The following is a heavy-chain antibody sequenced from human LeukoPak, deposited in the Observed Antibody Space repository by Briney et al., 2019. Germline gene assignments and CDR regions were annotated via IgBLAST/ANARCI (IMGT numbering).Heavy chain of an antibody. Sequence: GGSLRLSCAASGFTVSSNYMSWVRQAPGKGLEWVSVIYSGGSTYYADFVKGRLTISRDNSKNTLYLQMNSLRAEDTAVYYCVRGGYRGFDYEYWGQGTLVTVSS. CDR3: VRGGYRGFDYEY. D-gene: IGHD5-12*01. CDR2: IYSGGST. V-gene: IGHV3-53*01. CDR1: GFTVSSNY. J-gene: IGHJ4*02.